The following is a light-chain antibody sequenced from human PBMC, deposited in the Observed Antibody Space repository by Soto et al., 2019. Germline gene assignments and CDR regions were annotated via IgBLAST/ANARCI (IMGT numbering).Light chain of an antibody. CDR3: QQYYSYPVT. CDR1: QGISSY. CDR2: AAS. V-gene: IGKV1-8*01. Sequence: AIRMTQSPSSFSASTGDRVTITCRASQGISSYLAWYQQKPGKAPKLLIYAASTLQSGVPSRFSGSGSGTDFTLTISCLQSEDFATYYCQQYYSYPVTFGGGTKV. J-gene: IGKJ4*01.